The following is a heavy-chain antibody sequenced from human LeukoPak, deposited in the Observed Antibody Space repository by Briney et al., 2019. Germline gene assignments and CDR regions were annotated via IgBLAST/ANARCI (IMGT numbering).Heavy chain of an antibody. CDR1: GFTFDDHA. D-gene: IGHD3-9*01. CDR3: AKDYYDILTGPDY. Sequence: GGSLRLSCAASGFTFDDHAMHWDRQAPGKGLEWVSGISWNSGSIGYADSVKGRFTISRDNAKNSLYLQMNSLRAEDTALYYCAKDYYDILTGPDYWGQGTLVTVSS. V-gene: IGHV3-9*01. CDR2: ISWNSGSI. J-gene: IGHJ4*02.